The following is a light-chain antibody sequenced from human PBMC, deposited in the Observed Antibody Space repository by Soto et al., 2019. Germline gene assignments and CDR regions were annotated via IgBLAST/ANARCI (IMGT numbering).Light chain of an antibody. CDR3: QQYNSYPRT. V-gene: IGKV1-5*01. Sequence: DIQMTQSPSTLSASVGDRVTITCRASQSISTWLAWYQQKPGKAPTLLIYHASSLASGVPSRFSGSGSGTEFTLTISSLHPDDFATYHCQQYNSYPRTCGQGTKVEIK. CDR2: HAS. J-gene: IGKJ1*01. CDR1: QSISTW.